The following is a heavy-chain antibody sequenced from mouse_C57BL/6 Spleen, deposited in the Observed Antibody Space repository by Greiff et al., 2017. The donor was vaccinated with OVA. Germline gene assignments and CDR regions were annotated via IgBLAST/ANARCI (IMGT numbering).Heavy chain of an antibody. CDR2: INPSNGGT. J-gene: IGHJ3*01. V-gene: IGHV1-53*01. CDR3: ARCRVYDGYCPFAY. CDR1: GYTFTSYW. D-gene: IGHD2-3*01. Sequence: VKLQQPGTELVKPGASVKLSCKASGYTFTSYWMHWVKQRPGQGLEWIGNINPSNGGTNYNEKFKSKATLTVDKSSSTAYMQLSSLTSEDSAVYYCARCRVYDGYCPFAYWGQGTLVTVSA.